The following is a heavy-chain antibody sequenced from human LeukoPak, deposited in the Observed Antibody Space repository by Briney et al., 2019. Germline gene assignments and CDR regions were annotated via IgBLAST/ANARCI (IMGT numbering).Heavy chain of an antibody. CDR3: ARLVGVVIIPVDFDY. CDR2: INHSGST. CDR1: GGSFSGYY. J-gene: IGHJ4*02. Sequence: SETLSLTCAVYGGSFSGYYWSWIRQPPGKGLEWIGEINHSGSTNYNPSLKSRVTISVDTSKNQFSLKLSSVTAADAAVYYCARLVGVVIIPVDFDYWGQGTLVTVSS. D-gene: IGHD3-3*01. V-gene: IGHV4-34*01.